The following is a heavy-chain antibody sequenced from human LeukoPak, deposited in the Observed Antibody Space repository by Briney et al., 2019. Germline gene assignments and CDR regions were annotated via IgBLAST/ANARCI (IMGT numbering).Heavy chain of an antibody. Sequence: NPSETLSLTCTVSGYSISSGYYWGWIRQPPGKGLEWIGSIYHSGSTYYNPSLKSRVTISVDTSKNQFSLKLSSVTAADTAVYYCARTGPYYGSGSQFDYWGQGTLVTVSS. CDR3: ARTGPYYGSGSQFDY. J-gene: IGHJ4*02. D-gene: IGHD3-10*01. V-gene: IGHV4-38-2*02. CDR2: IYHSGST. CDR1: GYSISSGYY.